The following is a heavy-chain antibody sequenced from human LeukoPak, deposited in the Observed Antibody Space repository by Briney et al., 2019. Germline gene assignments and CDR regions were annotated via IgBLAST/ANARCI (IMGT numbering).Heavy chain of an antibody. J-gene: IGHJ4*02. V-gene: IGHV3-15*01. CDR3: TGNYYGSGSYADFDY. CDR1: GFTFSNAW. CDR2: IKSKTDGGTT. D-gene: IGHD3-10*01. Sequence: GGSLRLSCAASGFTFSNAWMSWVRQAPGKGLEWVGRIKSKTDGGTTDYAAPVKGRFTISRDDSKNTAYLQMDSLKTEDTAVYYCTGNYYGSGSYADFDYWGQGTLVTVSS.